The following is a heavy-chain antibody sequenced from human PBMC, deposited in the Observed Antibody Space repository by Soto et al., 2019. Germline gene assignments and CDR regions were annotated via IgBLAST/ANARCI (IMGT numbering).Heavy chain of an antibody. V-gene: IGHV1-46*01. CDR3: ARDHGRECGSYSLDY. Sequence: QVQLVQSGAEVKKPGASVKVSCKASGYTFTSYYMHWVRQAPGQGLEWMGIINPSGGSTSYAQKFQGRVTMTRDTSTSTVYMELSSLRSEDTAVYYCARDHGRECGSYSLDYWGQGTLVTVSS. CDR1: GYTFTSYY. D-gene: IGHD1-26*01. CDR2: INPSGGST. J-gene: IGHJ4*02.